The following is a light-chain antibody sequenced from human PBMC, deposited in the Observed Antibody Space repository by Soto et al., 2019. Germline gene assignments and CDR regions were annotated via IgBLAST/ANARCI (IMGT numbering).Light chain of an antibody. Sequence: EIVMTQSPATLSVSPGERATLSCRASQSVSSNLAWYQQKPGQAPRLLIYAASTTVSDFPSSFSGSGSGTDFTLTISSLQPVDFAVYYCQQYSDWHPYTFGQGARL. CDR2: AAS. CDR3: QQYSDWHPYT. V-gene: IGKV3-15*01. CDR1: QSVSSN. J-gene: IGKJ2*01.